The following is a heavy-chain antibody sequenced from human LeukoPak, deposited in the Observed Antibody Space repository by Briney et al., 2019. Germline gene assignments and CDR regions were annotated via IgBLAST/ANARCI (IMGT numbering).Heavy chain of an antibody. CDR2: IIPILGIA. D-gene: IGHD2-15*01. V-gene: IGHV1-69*04. CDR1: GYTFTSYD. Sequence: SVKVSCKASGYTFTSYDINWVRQATGQGLEWMGRIIPILGIANYAQKFQGRVTITADKSTSTAYMELSSLRSEDTAVYYCASKISHDPWGQGTLVTVSS. CDR3: ASKISHDP. J-gene: IGHJ5*02.